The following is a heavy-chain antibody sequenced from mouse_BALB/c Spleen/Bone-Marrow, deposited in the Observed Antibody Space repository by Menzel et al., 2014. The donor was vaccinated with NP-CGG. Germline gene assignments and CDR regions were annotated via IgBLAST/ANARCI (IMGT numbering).Heavy chain of an antibody. V-gene: IGHV1-69*02. CDR2: IEPSDSYT. CDR1: GYTFTNYW. CDR3: ARGRTTVVSDY. Sequence: VQLVESGAEVVKPGASVKVSCKASGYTFTNYWMQWVKQRPGQGLEWIGEIEPSDSYTNYNQDFKGKATLTVDKSSSTAYMQLSSLTSDDSAVYYCARGRTTVVSDYWGQGTSLTVSS. J-gene: IGHJ2*02. D-gene: IGHD1-1*01.